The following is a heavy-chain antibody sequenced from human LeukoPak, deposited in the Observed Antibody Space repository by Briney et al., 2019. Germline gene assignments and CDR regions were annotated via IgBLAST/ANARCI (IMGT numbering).Heavy chain of an antibody. CDR1: GFTFSSYS. J-gene: IGHJ3*02. V-gene: IGHV3-21*01. D-gene: IGHD1-1*01. CDR3: ATGTGTTFIMAAFDI. Sequence: GGSLRLSCAASGFTFSSYSMNWVPQAPGKGLEWVSSISSSSSYIYYADSVKGRFTISRDNAKNSLYLQMNSLRAEDTAVYYCATGTGTTFIMAAFDIWGQGTMVTVSS. CDR2: ISSSSSYI.